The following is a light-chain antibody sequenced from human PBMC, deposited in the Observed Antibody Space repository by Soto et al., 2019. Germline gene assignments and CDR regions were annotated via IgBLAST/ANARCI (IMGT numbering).Light chain of an antibody. CDR1: QRDRSSF. Sequence: IVLTQSPGTLSLSPGERATLSCRASQRDRSSFFAWYQQKPGQAPRHLIYDVSVRATRIPDRLSGSGSVKDFTLNIDSLEPEDFAVYYCQQYDNSVMYTFGQ. V-gene: IGKV3-20*01. CDR2: DVS. J-gene: IGKJ2*01. CDR3: QQYDNSVMYT.